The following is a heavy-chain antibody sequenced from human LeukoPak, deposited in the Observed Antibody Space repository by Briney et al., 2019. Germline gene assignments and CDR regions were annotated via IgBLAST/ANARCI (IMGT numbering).Heavy chain of an antibody. V-gene: IGHV1-18*01. CDR2: ISAYNGNT. CDR1: GYTFTSYG. CDR3: ARDGAVAGVGGDWFDP. J-gene: IGHJ5*02. Sequence: GASVKVSCKASGYTFTSYGISWVRQAPGQGLEWMGWISAYNGNTNYAQKLQGRVTMTTDTSTSTAYMELRSLRSDDTAVYYCARDGAVAGVGGDWFDPWGQGTLVTVSS. D-gene: IGHD6-19*01.